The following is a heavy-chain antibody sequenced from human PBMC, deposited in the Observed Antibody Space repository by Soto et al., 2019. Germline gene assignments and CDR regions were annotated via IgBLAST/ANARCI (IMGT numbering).Heavy chain of an antibody. Sequence: QVQLVQSGAEVKKPGASVKVYCKASGYTFTSYAMPWVRQAPGQRLEWMGWINAGNGNTKYSQKFQGRVTITRDTSASTAYMELSSLRSEDTAVYYCARDRGPIVGATTVYYYYGMDVWGQGTTVTVSS. D-gene: IGHD1-26*01. CDR1: GYTFTSYA. V-gene: IGHV1-3*01. J-gene: IGHJ6*02. CDR2: INAGNGNT. CDR3: ARDRGPIVGATTVYYYYGMDV.